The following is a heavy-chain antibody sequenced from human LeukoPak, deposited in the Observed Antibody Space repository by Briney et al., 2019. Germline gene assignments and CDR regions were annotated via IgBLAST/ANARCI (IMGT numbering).Heavy chain of an antibody. CDR2: INHSGST. V-gene: IGHV4-34*01. J-gene: IGHJ5*02. D-gene: IGHD3-10*01. CDR3: ARGCRTTGRSNWFDP. Sequence: SETLSLTCAVYGGSFSGYYWSWIRQPPGKGLEWIGEINHSGSTNYNPSLKSRVTISVDTSKNQFSLKLSSATAADTAVYYCARGCRTTGRSNWFDPWGQGTLVTVSS. CDR1: GGSFSGYY.